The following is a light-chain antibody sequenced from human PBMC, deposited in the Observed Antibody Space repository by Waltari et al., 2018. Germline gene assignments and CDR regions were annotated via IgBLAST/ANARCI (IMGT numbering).Light chain of an antibody. J-gene: IGKJ1*01. Sequence: EIVLTQTLGTLSLSPGERAPPSCRASQSVTRALAWYQQKPGQAPRLLIYGASNRATGIPDRFSGSGSGTDFSLTISRLEPEDFAVYYCQHYLRLPVTFGQGTKVEVK. V-gene: IGKV3-20*01. CDR3: QHYLRLPVT. CDR1: QSVTRA. CDR2: GAS.